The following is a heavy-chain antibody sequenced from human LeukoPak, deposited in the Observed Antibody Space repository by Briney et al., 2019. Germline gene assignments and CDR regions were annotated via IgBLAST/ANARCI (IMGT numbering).Heavy chain of an antibody. V-gene: IGHV3-23*01. Sequence: GSLRLSCAASGFTFSSYAMSWVRQAPGKALEWVSAISGGGGSTYYADSVKGRFTISRDNSKNTLYLQMNSLRAEDTAVYYCANFGYDSHFDYWGQGTLVTVSS. CDR3: ANFGYDSHFDY. D-gene: IGHD5-12*01. CDR2: ISGGGGST. CDR1: GFTFSSYA. J-gene: IGHJ4*02.